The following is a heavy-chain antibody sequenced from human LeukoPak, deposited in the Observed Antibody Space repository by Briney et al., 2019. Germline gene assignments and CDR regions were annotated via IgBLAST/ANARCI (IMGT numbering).Heavy chain of an antibody. CDR2: ISAYNGNT. V-gene: IGHV1-18*01. D-gene: IGHD6-13*01. J-gene: IGHJ6*03. CDR1: GYTFTGYG. Sequence: ASVKVSCKASGYTFTGYGISWVRQAPGQGLEWMGWISAYNGNTNYAQKLQGRVTMTTDTSTSTAYMELRSLRSDDTAVYYCARAYSPSSSWYSEYYYYYYMDVWGKGTTVTVSS. CDR3: ARAYSPSSSWYSEYYYYYYMDV.